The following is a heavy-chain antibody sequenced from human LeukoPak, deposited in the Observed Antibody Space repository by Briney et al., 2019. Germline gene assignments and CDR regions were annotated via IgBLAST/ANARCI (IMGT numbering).Heavy chain of an antibody. CDR1: GGSISSSSYY. CDR3: ARASYSYDINGWVPFDY. V-gene: IGHV4-39*07. CDR2: IYYSGST. D-gene: IGHD3-22*01. J-gene: IGHJ4*02. Sequence: SETLSLTCTVSGGSISSSSYYWGWIRQPPGKGLEWIGSIYYSGSTNYNPSLKSRVTISGDTSKNQFSLRLSSVTAADMAVYYCARASYSYDINGWVPFDYWGQGTLVTVSS.